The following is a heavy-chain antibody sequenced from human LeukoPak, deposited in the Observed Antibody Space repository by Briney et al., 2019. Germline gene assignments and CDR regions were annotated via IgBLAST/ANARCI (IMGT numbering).Heavy chain of an antibody. CDR3: AKDPHLWPDAFDI. J-gene: IGHJ3*02. CDR2: ISGSGGST. Sequence: GGSLRLSCAASGFTFSSYAMSWVRQAPRKGLECVSAISGSGGSTYYADSVKGRFTISRDNSKNTLYLQMNSLRAEDTAVYYCAKDPHLWPDAFDIWGQGTMVTVSS. CDR1: GFTFSSYA. D-gene: IGHD3-10*01. V-gene: IGHV3-23*01.